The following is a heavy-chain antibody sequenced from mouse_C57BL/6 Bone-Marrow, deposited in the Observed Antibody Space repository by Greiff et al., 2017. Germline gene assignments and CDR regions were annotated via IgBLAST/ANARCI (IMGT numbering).Heavy chain of an antibody. CDR3: TRDTTVVADWYFDV. D-gene: IGHD1-1*01. V-gene: IGHV1-5*01. CDR2: IYPGNSDT. CDR1: GYTFTSYW. Sequence: EVQLQQSGTVLARPGASVKMSCKTSGYTFTSYWMHWVKQRPGQGLEWIGAIYPGNSDTSYNQKFKGKAKLTAVTSASTAYMELSSLTNEDSAVYYCTRDTTVVADWYFDVWGTGTTVTVSS. J-gene: IGHJ1*03.